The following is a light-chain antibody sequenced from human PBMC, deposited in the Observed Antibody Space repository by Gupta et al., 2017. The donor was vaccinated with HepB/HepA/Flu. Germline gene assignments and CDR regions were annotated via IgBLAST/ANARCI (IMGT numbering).Light chain of an antibody. CDR2: DVN. V-gene: IGLV2-14*01. Sequence: QSALTQPPSVSGSPGQSITISCTGTSSDVGGYNHVSWYQQHPGKAPKLMIHDVNYRPSGVSNRFSGSKSGSTSSLTISGLQAEDEADYYCSSYTSSITYVFGTGTKVTVL. J-gene: IGLJ1*01. CDR3: SSYTSSITYV. CDR1: SSDVGGYNH.